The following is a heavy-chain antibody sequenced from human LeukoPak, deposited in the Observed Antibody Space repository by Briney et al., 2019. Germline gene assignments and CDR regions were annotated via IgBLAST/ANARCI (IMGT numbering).Heavy chain of an antibody. D-gene: IGHD3-22*01. Sequence: PGRSLRLSCAASGFTFGSYAMRWVRQAPDKGLEWVAVMSYDGSNKYYADSVKGRFTISRDNSKNTLYLQMNSLRAADTAVYYGARDVGYDSSGCDYWGQGTLVTVSS. CDR3: ARDVGYDSSGCDY. J-gene: IGHJ4*02. V-gene: IGHV3-30-3*01. CDR1: GFTFGSYA. CDR2: MSYDGSNK.